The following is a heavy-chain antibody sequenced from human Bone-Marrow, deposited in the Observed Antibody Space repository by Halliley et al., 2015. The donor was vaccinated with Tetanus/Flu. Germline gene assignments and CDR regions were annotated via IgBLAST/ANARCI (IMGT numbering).Heavy chain of an antibody. CDR2: INWNSGSI. CDR1: GFTFNNYA. Sequence: SLRLSCRGYGFTFNNYAMHWVRQAPGKGLEWVSGINWNSGSIGYAESVKGRFTISRDNAKNSLFLQMNSLRADDTALYYCAKDQMRLGDYNYGMDVWGQGTTVTVSS. V-gene: IGHV3-9*01. J-gene: IGHJ6*02. CDR3: AKDQMRLGDYNYGMDV. D-gene: IGHD3-10*01.